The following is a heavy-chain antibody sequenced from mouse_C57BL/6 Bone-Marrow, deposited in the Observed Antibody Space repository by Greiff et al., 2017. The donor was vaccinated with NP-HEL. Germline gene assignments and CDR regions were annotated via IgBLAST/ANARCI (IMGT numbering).Heavy chain of an antibody. CDR3: AIYYDYDLAWFAY. CDR2: IDPSDSET. D-gene: IGHD2-4*01. Sequence: VQLQQPGAELVRPGSSVKLSCKASGYTFTSYWMHWVKQRPIQGLEWIGNIDPSDSETHYNQKFKDKATLTVDKSSSTAYMQLSSLTSEDSAVYYCAIYYDYDLAWFAYWGQGTLVTVSA. V-gene: IGHV1-52*01. CDR1: GYTFTSYW. J-gene: IGHJ3*01.